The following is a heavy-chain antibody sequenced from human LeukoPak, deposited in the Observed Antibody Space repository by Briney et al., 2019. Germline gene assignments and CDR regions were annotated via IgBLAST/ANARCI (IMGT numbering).Heavy chain of an antibody. CDR1: GGSISTYY. CDR2: IYYTGST. Sequence: PSETLSLTCTVSGGSISTYYWTWIRQPPGKGLEWIGYIYYTGSTNYNPSLKSRVTISVDTSKIQFSLKLSSVTAADTAVYYCARVFGSGYDFRGAFDIWGQGTMVTVSS. D-gene: IGHD5-12*01. J-gene: IGHJ3*02. V-gene: IGHV4-59*01. CDR3: ARVFGSGYDFRGAFDI.